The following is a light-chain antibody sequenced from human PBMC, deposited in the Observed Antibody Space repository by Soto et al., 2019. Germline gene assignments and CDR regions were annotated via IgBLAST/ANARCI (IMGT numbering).Light chain of an antibody. J-gene: IGLJ1*01. CDR2: DVS. V-gene: IGLV2-14*01. CDR1: SRDVGGYNY. CDR3: SSYTTSSTRI. Sequence: QSALTQPASVSGSRGQSITISCSGTSRDVGGYNYVSWYQQHPGKAPKLMIYDVSNRPSGVSNRFSGSKSGNTASLTISGLQADDEAEYYCSSYTTSSTRIFGTGTKLTVL.